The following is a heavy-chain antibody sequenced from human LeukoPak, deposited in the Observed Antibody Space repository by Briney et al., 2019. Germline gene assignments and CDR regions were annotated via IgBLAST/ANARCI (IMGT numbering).Heavy chain of an antibody. CDR1: GGSISSSSYY. CDR3: ARDRGIAVAGTSRWVDY. Sequence: PSETLSLTCTVSGGSISSSSYYWGWIRQPPGKGLEWIGSIYYSGSTYYNPSLKSRVTISVDTSENQCSLKLSSVTAADTAVYYCARDRGIAVAGTSRWVDYWGQGTLVTVSS. J-gene: IGHJ4*02. V-gene: IGHV4-39*07. CDR2: IYYSGST. D-gene: IGHD6-19*01.